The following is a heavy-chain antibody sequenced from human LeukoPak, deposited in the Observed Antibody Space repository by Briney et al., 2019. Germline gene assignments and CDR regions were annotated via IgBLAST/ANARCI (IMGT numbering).Heavy chain of an antibody. CDR2: IYHSGST. Sequence: SETLSLTCTVCGYSISSGYYWGWIRQPPGKGLEWIGSIYHSGSTYYNPSLKSRVTISVDTSKNQFSLKLSSVTAADTAVYYCASRSGSYYLHWGQGTLVTVSS. CDR1: GYSISSGYY. J-gene: IGHJ4*02. D-gene: IGHD1-26*01. V-gene: IGHV4-38-2*02. CDR3: ASRSGSYYLH.